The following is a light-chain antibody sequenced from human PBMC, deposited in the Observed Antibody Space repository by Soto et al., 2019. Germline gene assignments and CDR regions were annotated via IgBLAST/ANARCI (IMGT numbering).Light chain of an antibody. CDR3: QQYGSSPWT. V-gene: IGKV3-20*01. CDR1: QSVSSSY. J-gene: IGKJ1*01. Sequence: EIVLTQSPGTLSLSPGERATLSCRASQSVSSSYLAWYQQKPGQAPRLLLYGASSRATGIPDRFSGSGSGPYFTLTISRLEPEDVAVYYCQQYGSSPWTFGQGTKVEIK. CDR2: GAS.